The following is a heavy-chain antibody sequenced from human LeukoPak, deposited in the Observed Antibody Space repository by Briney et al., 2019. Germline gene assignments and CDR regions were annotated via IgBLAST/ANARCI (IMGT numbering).Heavy chain of an antibody. V-gene: IGHV3-30*04. Sequence: GGSLRLSCEASGFRLIRYAMHWVRQAPGRGLEWVAVISFDGKKEFYADSVKGRFTISRDNSKNALFLQMNSLQTDDTAIYYCARASMATINYYYFYMDAWGKGTTVTVSS. D-gene: IGHD5-24*01. CDR3: ARASMATINYYYFYMDA. CDR1: GFRLIRYA. J-gene: IGHJ6*03. CDR2: ISFDGKKE.